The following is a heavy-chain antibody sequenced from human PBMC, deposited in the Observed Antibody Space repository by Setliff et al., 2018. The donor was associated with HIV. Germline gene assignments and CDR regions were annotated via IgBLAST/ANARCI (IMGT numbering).Heavy chain of an antibody. V-gene: IGHV2-70*17. CDR2: IGWDDEK. D-gene: IGHD2-2*01. CDR3: ARIGFDALLDY. CDR1: GFSLSTSRMC. Sequence: SGPTLVNPTQTLTLICTFSGFSLSTSRMCVSWIRQPPGKALEWLARIGWDDEKLYSTSLKTRLTISQDTSKNQVVLTMTSMDPVDTATYYCARIGFDALLDYWGQGILVTVSS. J-gene: IGHJ4*02.